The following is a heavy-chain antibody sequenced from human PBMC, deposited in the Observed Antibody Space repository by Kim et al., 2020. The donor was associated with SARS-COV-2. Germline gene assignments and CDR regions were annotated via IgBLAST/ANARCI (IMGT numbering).Heavy chain of an antibody. Sequence: ASVKVSCKASGYTFTSYGISWVRQAPGQGLEWMGWISAYNGNTNYAQKLQGRVTMTTDTSTSTAYMELRSLRSDDTAVYYCARGQKWEPTYYYDSSGYYHYWGQGTLVTVSS. J-gene: IGHJ4*02. V-gene: IGHV1-18*01. CDR1: GYTFTSYG. D-gene: IGHD3-22*01. CDR3: ARGQKWEPTYYYDSSGYYHY. CDR2: ISAYNGNT.